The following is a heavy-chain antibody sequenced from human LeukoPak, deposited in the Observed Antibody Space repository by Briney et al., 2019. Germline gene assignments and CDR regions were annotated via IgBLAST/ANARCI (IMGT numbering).Heavy chain of an antibody. CDR2: FDPEDGET. D-gene: IGHD3-22*01. V-gene: IGHV1-24*01. CDR1: GYTLTELS. J-gene: IGHJ4*02. Sequence: ASATVSFKVSGYTLTELSMHWVRQAPGKGLEWMGGFDPEDGETNYAQKFQGRVTMTEDTSTDTAYMELSSLRSEDTAVYYCATVARDYYDSSGYYYPYWGQGSLVTVSS. CDR3: ATVARDYYDSSGYYYPY.